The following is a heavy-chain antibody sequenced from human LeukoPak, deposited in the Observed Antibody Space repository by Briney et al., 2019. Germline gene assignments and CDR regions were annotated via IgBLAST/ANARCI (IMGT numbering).Heavy chain of an antibody. Sequence: SETLSLTCTVSGGSISITSYYWGWIRQPPGKGLEWIGSMYSSGSTYYNPSLKSRVTISVDTSKNQFSLKLSSVTAADTAVYYCARVASSSWYFDYWGQGTLVTVSS. CDR3: ARVASSSWYFDY. J-gene: IGHJ4*02. V-gene: IGHV4-39*07. CDR2: MYSSGST. D-gene: IGHD6-13*01. CDR1: GGSISITSYY.